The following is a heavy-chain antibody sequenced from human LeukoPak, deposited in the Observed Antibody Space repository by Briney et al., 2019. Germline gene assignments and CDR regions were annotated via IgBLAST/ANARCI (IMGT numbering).Heavy chain of an antibody. CDR2: IYDSGST. CDR1: RVSVSSYY. D-gene: IGHD3-22*01. V-gene: IGHV4-59*02. Sequence: SETLSLTCTVSRVSVSSYYWSWIRQPPGKGLEWVGYIYDSGSTNYNPSLKSRVTMSVDTSKNQFSLKLSSVTAADTAVYYCARDRYYYDSSGINYFDYWGQGTLVTVSS. CDR3: ARDRYYYDSSGINYFDY. J-gene: IGHJ4*02.